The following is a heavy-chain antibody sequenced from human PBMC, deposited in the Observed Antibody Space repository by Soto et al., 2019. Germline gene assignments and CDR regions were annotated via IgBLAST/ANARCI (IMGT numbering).Heavy chain of an antibody. D-gene: IGHD3-22*01. J-gene: IGHJ4*02. CDR3: ARDPYYYDSSGYFDY. Sequence: QVQLVQSGAEVKKPGSSVKVSCKASGGTFSSYAISWLRQAPGQGREWMGGIIPIFVTANYAQKFQGRVTITADESTSTAYMELSSLRSEDTAVYYCARDPYYYDSSGYFDYWGQGTLVTVSS. CDR2: IIPIFVTA. CDR1: GGTFSSYA. V-gene: IGHV1-69*01.